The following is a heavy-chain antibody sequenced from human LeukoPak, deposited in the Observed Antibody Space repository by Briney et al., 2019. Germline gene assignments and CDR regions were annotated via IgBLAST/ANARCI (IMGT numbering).Heavy chain of an antibody. V-gene: IGHV1-69*05. D-gene: IGHD6-19*01. CDR3: ARERAVGWELIDY. CDR1: GGTFSSYA. CDR2: IIPIFGTA. Sequence: SVKVSCKASGGTFSSYAISWVRQAPGQGLEWMGRIIPIFGTANYAQKFQGRVTITTDESTSTAYMELSSLRSEDTAVYYCARERAVGWELIDYWGQGTLVTVSS. J-gene: IGHJ4*02.